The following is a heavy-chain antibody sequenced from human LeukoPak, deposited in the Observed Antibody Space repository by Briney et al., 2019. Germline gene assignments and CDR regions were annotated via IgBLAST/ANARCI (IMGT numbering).Heavy chain of an antibody. D-gene: IGHD4/OR15-4a*01. Sequence: WETLSLTCSVSGGSISSYYWGWIRRPPGEGLEWVGYIYSRGSSNYNPSLKSRLTISVDTSKNQFSLKLSSVTAADTAVYYCTRYTMTMVRLDYYYYMDVWGKGTTVTVSS. CDR2: IYSRGSS. CDR1: GGSISSYY. J-gene: IGHJ6*03. V-gene: IGHV4-4*09. CDR3: TRYTMTMVRLDYYYYMDV.